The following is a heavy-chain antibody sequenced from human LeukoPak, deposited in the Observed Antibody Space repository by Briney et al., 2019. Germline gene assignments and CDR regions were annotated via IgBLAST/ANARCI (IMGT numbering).Heavy chain of an antibody. CDR1: GYTFTSYG. D-gene: IGHD2-2*01. V-gene: IGHV1-18*01. CDR2: TSAYNGNT. CDR3: ARDIYCSSTSCSTGLNAFDI. J-gene: IGHJ3*02. Sequence: ASVKVSCKASGYTFTSYGISWVRQAPGQGLGWMGWTSAYNGNTNYAQKLQDRVTMTTDTSTSTAYMELRSLRSDDTAVYYCARDIYCSSTSCSTGLNAFDIWGQGTMVTVSS.